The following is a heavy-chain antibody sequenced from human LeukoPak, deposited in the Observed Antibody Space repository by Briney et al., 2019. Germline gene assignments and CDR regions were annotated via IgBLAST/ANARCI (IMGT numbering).Heavy chain of an antibody. J-gene: IGHJ4*02. D-gene: IGHD3-3*01. CDR3: AKLARITIFGVVNSDFDY. CDR2: ISGSGGST. V-gene: IGHV3-23*01. Sequence: PGGSLRLSCAASGFTLSSYAMSWVRQAPGKGLEWVSAISGSGGSTYYADSVKGRFTISRDNSKNTLYLQMDSLRAEDTAVYYCAKLARITIFGVVNSDFDYWGQGTLVTVSS. CDR1: GFTLSSYA.